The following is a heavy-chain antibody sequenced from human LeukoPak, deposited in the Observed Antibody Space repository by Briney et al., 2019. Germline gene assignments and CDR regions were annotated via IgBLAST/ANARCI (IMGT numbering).Heavy chain of an antibody. Sequence: SETLSLTCAVSGYSISSGYYWGWIRQPPGKGLEWIGSIYHSGSTYYNPSLKSRVTISVDTSKNQFSLKLSSVTAADTAVYYCARDGTLSSTRFDYWGQGTLVTVSS. CDR3: ARDGTLSSTRFDY. J-gene: IGHJ4*02. D-gene: IGHD2-2*01. CDR1: GYSISSGYY. V-gene: IGHV4-38-2*02. CDR2: IYHSGST.